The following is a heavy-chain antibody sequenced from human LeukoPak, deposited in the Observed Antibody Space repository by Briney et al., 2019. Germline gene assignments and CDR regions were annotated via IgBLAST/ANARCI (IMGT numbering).Heavy chain of an antibody. V-gene: IGHV3-21*01. D-gene: IGHD6-19*01. CDR3: ARAVGVASTSVAFNI. J-gene: IGHJ3*02. Sequence: GGSLGLSCAASGFTFKSYSLNWARHAPGKGREWVSSISSRSSYIYYADSLKGRFTISRDNPKNPLYLQITSRRAEDTAVYYCARAVGVASTSVAFNIWGQRTMVTVSS. CDR2: ISSRSSYI. CDR1: GFTFKSYS.